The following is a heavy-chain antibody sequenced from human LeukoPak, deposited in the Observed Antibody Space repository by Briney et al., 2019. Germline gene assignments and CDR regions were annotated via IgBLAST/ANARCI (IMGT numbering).Heavy chain of an antibody. CDR3: PRDTYSSSCYWYGLDV. CDR1: GYTFTSYA. D-gene: IGHD6-13*01. V-gene: IGHV7-4-1*02. J-gene: IGHJ6*02. Sequence: ASVKVSFKASGYTFTSYAMNWVRQAPRQGLEWMGWINTNTGNPTYAQGFTGRFVFSLDTSVSTAYLQISSLKAEDTAVYYCPRDTYSSSCYWYGLDVWGQGTTVTVSS. CDR2: INTNTGNP.